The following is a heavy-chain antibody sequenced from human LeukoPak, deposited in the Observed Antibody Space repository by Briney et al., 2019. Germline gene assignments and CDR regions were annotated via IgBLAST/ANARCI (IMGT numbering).Heavy chain of an antibody. J-gene: IGHJ4*02. CDR3: ARDHPTSNSGSTGVGFDY. CDR2: ISTTGTYI. V-gene: IGHV3-21*01. D-gene: IGHD1-26*01. Sequence: PGGSLRLSCAASGFTFSSYSMNWVRQAPGKGLEWVSSISTTGTYIYYADSVKGRFTISRDNAKNSLYLQMNSLRAEDTAVYYCARDHPTSNSGSTGVGFDYWGQGTLVTVSS. CDR1: GFTFSSYS.